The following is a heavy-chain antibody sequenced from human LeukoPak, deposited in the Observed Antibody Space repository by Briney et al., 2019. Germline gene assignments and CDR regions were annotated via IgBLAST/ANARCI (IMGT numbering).Heavy chain of an antibody. CDR3: ARLSVVPAATPFDP. V-gene: IGHV1-2*02. Sequence: ASVKVSCKASGYTFTGYYMHWVRQAPGQGLEWMGWINPNSGGTNYAQKFQGRVTMTRDTSISTAYMELSRLGSDDTAVYYCARLSVVPAATPFDPWGQGTLVTVSS. CDR1: GYTFTGYY. D-gene: IGHD2-2*01. CDR2: INPNSGGT. J-gene: IGHJ5*02.